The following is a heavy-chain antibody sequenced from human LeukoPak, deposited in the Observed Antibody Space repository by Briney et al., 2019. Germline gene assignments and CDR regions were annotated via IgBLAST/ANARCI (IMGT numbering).Heavy chain of an antibody. V-gene: IGHV3-66*02. D-gene: IGHD3-3*01. CDR2: IYSGGST. CDR3: ARGGNYDFWSGYQYYFDY. Sequence: PGGSLRLSCAASGFTVSSNYMSWVRQAPGKGLEWVSVIYSGGSTYYADSVKGRFTISRDNSKNTLYLQMNSLRTGDTAVYYCARGGNYDFWSGYQYYFDYWGQGTLVTVSS. CDR1: GFTVSSNY. J-gene: IGHJ4*02.